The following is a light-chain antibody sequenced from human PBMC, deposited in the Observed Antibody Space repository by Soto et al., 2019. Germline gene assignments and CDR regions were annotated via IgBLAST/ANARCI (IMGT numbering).Light chain of an antibody. CDR1: SSDVGSYNL. CDR3: CSYAGSSTSVV. J-gene: IGLJ2*01. Sequence: QSALTQPASVSGSPGQSITISCTGTSSDVGSYNLVSWYQQHPGKAPKLLIYEVSKWPSGASNRFSGSKSGNTASLTISGLQAEDEADYYCCSYAGSSTSVVFGGGTKVTVL. V-gene: IGLV2-23*02. CDR2: EVS.